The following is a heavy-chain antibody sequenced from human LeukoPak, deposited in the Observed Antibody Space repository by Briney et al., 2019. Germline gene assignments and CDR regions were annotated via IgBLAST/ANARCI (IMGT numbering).Heavy chain of an antibody. Sequence: PSETLSLTCSVSGGSISSGGYYWSWIRQPPGKGLEWIGYIYYSGSTNYNPSLKSRVTISVDTSKNQFSLKLSSVTAADTAVYYCARDGRIAVASWYFDLWGRGTLVTVSS. CDR1: GGSISSGGYY. CDR2: IYYSGST. J-gene: IGHJ2*01. D-gene: IGHD6-19*01. V-gene: IGHV4-61*08. CDR3: ARDGRIAVASWYFDL.